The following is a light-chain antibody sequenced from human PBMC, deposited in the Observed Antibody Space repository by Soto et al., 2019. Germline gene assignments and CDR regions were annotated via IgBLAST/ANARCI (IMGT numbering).Light chain of an antibody. CDR3: QRYGSSPPHT. CDR1: QNIYNNY. Sequence: EIVLTQSPGTLSLSPGEGATLSCRASQNIYNNYLAWYQQKPGQAPRLLISGESSRATGIPDRFSGSGAGTDFTLTISRLEYEDCDVYYCQRYGSSPPHTFGQGTKLEIK. CDR2: GES. V-gene: IGKV3-20*01. J-gene: IGKJ2*01.